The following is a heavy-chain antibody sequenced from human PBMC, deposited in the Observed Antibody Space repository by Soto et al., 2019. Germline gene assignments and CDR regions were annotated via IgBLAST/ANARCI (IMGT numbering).Heavy chain of an antibody. J-gene: IGHJ4*02. D-gene: IGHD7-27*01. V-gene: IGHV4-4*02. CDR1: GASISSDKW. CDR2: IYHSGST. CDR3: ARGGTGDLDY. Sequence: QVQLQESGPGLVKPSGTLSLTCAVSGASISSDKWWSWVRQPPGKGLEWIGEIYHSGSTNYIPSLKSRVSISVDTSMNQFSLKLNSVTAADTAVYYCARGGTGDLDYWGQGALVTVSS.